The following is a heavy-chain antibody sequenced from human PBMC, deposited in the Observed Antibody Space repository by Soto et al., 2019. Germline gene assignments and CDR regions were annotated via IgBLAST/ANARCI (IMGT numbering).Heavy chain of an antibody. CDR1: GGSISSGGYY. V-gene: IGHV4-31*03. J-gene: IGHJ4*02. D-gene: IGHD2-15*01. Sequence: MTSETLSLTCTVSGGSISSGGYYWSWIRQHPGKGLEWIGYIYYSGSTYYNPSLKSRVTISVDTSKNQFSLKLSSVTAADTAVYYCARVYCSGGSCYPWYFDYWGQGTLVTVSS. CDR2: IYYSGST. CDR3: ARVYCSGGSCYPWYFDY.